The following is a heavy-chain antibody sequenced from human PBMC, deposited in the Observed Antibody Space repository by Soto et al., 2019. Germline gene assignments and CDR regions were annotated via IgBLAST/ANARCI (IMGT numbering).Heavy chain of an antibody. CDR3: ARGVRRPSSWYSDD. Sequence: GGSLRLSCAASGLPVSSSNMSWVRQAPGKGLQWVSVIYSAGSTYYANSVKGRFTISRDISTNMVYLQMSSLTAADTAVYYCARGVRRPSSWYSDDWGQGTLVTVSS. CDR1: GLPVSSSN. J-gene: IGHJ4*02. D-gene: IGHD6-13*01. CDR2: IYSAGST. V-gene: IGHV3-53*01.